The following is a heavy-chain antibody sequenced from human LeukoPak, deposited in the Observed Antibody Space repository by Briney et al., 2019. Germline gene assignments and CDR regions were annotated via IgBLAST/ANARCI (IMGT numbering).Heavy chain of an antibody. D-gene: IGHD3-10*01. Sequence: GGSLRLSCAASGFTFSSYWMSWVRQAPGKGLEWVANIKQDGSEKYYVDSVKGRFTISRDNAKNSLYLQMNSLRAEDTAVYYCARIGEVRGFVSFDYWGQGTLVTVSS. CDR1: GFTFSSYW. CDR2: IKQDGSEK. CDR3: ARIGEVRGFVSFDY. V-gene: IGHV3-7*01. J-gene: IGHJ4*02.